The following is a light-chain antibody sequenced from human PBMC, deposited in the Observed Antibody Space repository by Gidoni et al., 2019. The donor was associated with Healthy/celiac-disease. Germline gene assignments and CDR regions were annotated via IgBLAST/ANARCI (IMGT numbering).Light chain of an antibody. CDR3: QQYYSTPPT. CDR2: WAS. CDR1: QSVLYSSNNKNY. Sequence: DIVMTQSPDSLAVSLGERATINCKPSQSVLYSSNNKNYLAWYQQKPGQPPKLLIYWASTRESGVPERFSGSGSGTDFTLTISSLQAEDVAVYYCQQYYSTPPTFGGGTKVEIK. J-gene: IGKJ4*01. V-gene: IGKV4-1*01.